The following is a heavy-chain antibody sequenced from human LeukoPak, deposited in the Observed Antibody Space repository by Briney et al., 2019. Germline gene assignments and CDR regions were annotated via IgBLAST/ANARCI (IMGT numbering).Heavy chain of an antibody. J-gene: IGHJ6*04. D-gene: IGHD6-13*01. V-gene: IGHV4-34*01. CDR2: INHSGST. Sequence: SETLSLTCAVYGGSFSGYYWSWIRQPPGKGLEWIGEINHSGSTNYNPSLKSRVTISVDTSKNQFSLKLSSVTAADTAVYYCATGIAAAGTSGYYYYYYGMDVWGKGTTVTVSP. CDR1: GGSFSGYY. CDR3: ATGIAAAGTSGYYYYYYGMDV.